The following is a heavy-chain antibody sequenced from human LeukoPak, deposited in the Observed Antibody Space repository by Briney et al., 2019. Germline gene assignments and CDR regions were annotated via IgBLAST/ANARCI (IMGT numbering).Heavy chain of an antibody. CDR1: GFTFSNYA. V-gene: IGHV3-23*01. Sequence: GGSLRLSCAASGFTFSNYAMSWVRQAPGKGLEWVSAISGGGGSTYYADSVRGRFTVSRDNSRNTLHLQMNNLRAEDTAVYYCAKEGFDSWGQGTLVTVSS. CDR3: AKEGFDS. CDR2: ISGGGGST. J-gene: IGHJ4*02.